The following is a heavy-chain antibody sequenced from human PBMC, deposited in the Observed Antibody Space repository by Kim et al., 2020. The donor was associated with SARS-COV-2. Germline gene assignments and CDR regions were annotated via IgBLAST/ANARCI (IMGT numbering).Heavy chain of an antibody. CDR2: INQDGSEQ. Sequence: GGSLRLSCAASGFTFGNHWMSWVRQAPGKGLEWVASINQDGSEQYYVDSVKGRFSISRNSARNSVFLQMDSLRAEDTAVYFCARDRQPSKYIGLDVWGQGTTVTVSS. D-gene: IGHD5-18*01. V-gene: IGHV3-7*01. CDR1: GFTFGNHW. CDR3: ARDRQPSKYIGLDV. J-gene: IGHJ6*02.